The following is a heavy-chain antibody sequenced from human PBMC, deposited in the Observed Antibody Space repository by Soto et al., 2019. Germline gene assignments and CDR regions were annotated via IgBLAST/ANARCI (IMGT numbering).Heavy chain of an antibody. Sequence: GASVKVSCKASGYTFTSYGISWVRQAPGQGLEWMGWISAYNGNTNYAQKLQGRVTMTTDTSTSTAYMELRSLRSDDTAVYYCARDQGTYYDFWSGYYREGDYYYGMDVWGQGTTVTVSS. CDR3: ARDQGTYYDFWSGYYREGDYYYGMDV. V-gene: IGHV1-18*04. CDR2: ISAYNGNT. D-gene: IGHD3-3*01. J-gene: IGHJ6*02. CDR1: GYTFTSYG.